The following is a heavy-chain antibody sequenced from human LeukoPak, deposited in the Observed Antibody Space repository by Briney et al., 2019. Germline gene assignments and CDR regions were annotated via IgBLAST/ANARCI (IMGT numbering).Heavy chain of an antibody. V-gene: IGHV3-33*01. J-gene: IGHJ5*02. D-gene: IGHD4-17*01. CDR1: GFTFSSFA. CDR3: SRGGYGDYNNWFDP. CDR2: IWYNGSNK. Sequence: GRSLRLSCAASGFTFSSFAMHWDRQAPGKGLEWVADIWYNGSNKYYAESVKGRFTISRDNSKNTLYLQMNSLRAEDTAVYYCSRGGYGDYNNWFDPWGQGTLVIVSS.